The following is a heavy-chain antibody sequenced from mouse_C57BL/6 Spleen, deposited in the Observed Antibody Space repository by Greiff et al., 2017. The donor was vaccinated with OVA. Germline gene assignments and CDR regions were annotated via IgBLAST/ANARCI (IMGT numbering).Heavy chain of an antibody. Sequence: EVQGVESGGGLVKPGGSLKLSCAASGFTFSSYAMSWVRQTPEKRLEWVATISDGGSYTYYPDNVKGRFTISRDNAKNNLYLQMSHLKSEDTAMYYCARSLDGYYVDYWGQGTTLTVSS. CDR2: ISDGGSYT. CDR3: ARSLDGYYVDY. J-gene: IGHJ2*01. CDR1: GFTFSSYA. D-gene: IGHD2-3*01. V-gene: IGHV5-4*01.